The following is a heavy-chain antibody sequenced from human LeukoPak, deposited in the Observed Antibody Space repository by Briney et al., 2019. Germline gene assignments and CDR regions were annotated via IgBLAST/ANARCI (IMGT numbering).Heavy chain of an antibody. D-gene: IGHD6-13*01. CDR1: GFTFSSYG. J-gene: IGHJ4*02. CDR3: AKDRPYITSWYGAGDY. CDR2: ISGSGGST. Sequence: SGGSLRLSCAASGFTFSSYGMTWVRQAPGKGLEWVSSISGSGGSTYYADSVKGRFTISRDNSKNTLYLQMNSLRANDTAVYYCAKDRPYITSWYGAGDYWGQGTLVTVSS. V-gene: IGHV3-23*01.